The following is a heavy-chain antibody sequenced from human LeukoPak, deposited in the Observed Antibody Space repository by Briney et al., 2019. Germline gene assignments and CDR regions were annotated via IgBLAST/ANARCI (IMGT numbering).Heavy chain of an antibody. CDR2: ISVYNGNT. Sequence: ASVKVSCKASGYTFTSYGISWVRQAPGQGLEWMGWISVYNGNTNYAQELQGRVTMTTDTSTSTAYMELRSLRSDDTAVYYCARDDYYDSRRDYWGQGTLVTVSS. V-gene: IGHV1-18*01. CDR1: GYTFTSYG. J-gene: IGHJ4*02. CDR3: ARDDYYDSRRDY. D-gene: IGHD3-22*01.